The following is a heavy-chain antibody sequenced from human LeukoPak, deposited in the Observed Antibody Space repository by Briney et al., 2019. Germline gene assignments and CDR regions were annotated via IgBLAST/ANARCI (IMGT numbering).Heavy chain of an antibody. D-gene: IGHD3-10*01. J-gene: IGHJ4*02. V-gene: IGHV3-23*01. CDR1: GFTFSIYA. Sequence: GGSLRLSCAASGFTFSIYAMSWVRQAPGQGLEWVSAGSTYYADSVKGRFTISRDNSKNTLYLQMNSLRAEDTAVYYCASTYGSGTYYFDYWGQGTLVTVSS. CDR3: ASTYGSGTYYFDY. CDR2: GST.